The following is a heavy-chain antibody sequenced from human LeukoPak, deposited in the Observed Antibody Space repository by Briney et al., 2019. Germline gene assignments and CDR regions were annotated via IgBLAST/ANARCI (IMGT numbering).Heavy chain of an antibody. J-gene: IGHJ4*02. V-gene: IGHV3-21*01. CDR2: ISGYGDSL. CDR3: ARVPKQRLLLQWFSDL. D-gene: IGHD6-25*01. Sequence: GGSLRLSCTVSGFKMNDYSMTWIRQAPGKGLEWVSSISGYGDSLYYEDSVGGRFTISRDDATNSLFLHMNSLRAEDTAMYYCARVPKQRLLLQWFSDLWGQGTLVTVSS. CDR1: GFKMNDYS.